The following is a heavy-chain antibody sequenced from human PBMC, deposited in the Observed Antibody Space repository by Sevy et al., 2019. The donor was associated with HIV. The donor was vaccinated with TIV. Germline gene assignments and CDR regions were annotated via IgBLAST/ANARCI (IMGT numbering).Heavy chain of an antibody. Sequence: GGCLRLSCAASGFSFSDYDMHWVRQAPGKGLDWVAVISHDERYKNYAESVKVRFTISRDNFKNTLFLQMDSLRPEDSAVYFCARLVCSGCDCYYLDSWGQGAPVTVSS. D-gene: IGHD2-21*02. J-gene: IGHJ4*02. CDR1: GFSFSDYD. CDR2: ISHDERYK. V-gene: IGHV3-30*01. CDR3: ARLVCSGCDCYYLDS.